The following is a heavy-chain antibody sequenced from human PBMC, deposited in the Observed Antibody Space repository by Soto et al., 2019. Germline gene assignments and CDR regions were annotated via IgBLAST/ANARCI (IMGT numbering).Heavy chain of an antibody. J-gene: IGHJ4*02. CDR2: IYYSGSA. Sequence: SETLSLTCSVSGGSIGSVSYYWGWIRQPPGKGLEWIGSIYYSGSAYYSPSLKSRVTISVDTSKNQFSLKLSSVTAADTAVYYCASNRGGSPTIFVYWGQGTLVTVSS. CDR3: ASNRGGSPTIFVY. V-gene: IGHV4-39*07. CDR1: GGSIGSVSYY. D-gene: IGHD1-26*01.